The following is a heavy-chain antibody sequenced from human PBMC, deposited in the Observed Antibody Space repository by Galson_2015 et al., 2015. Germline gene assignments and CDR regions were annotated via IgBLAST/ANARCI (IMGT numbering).Heavy chain of an antibody. D-gene: IGHD3-3*01. CDR3: ARYLVMGYDFWSY. V-gene: IGHV3-30*11. CDR1: GFTFSSYA. CDR2: ISYDGSNK. Sequence: SLRLSCAASGFTFSSYAMHWVRQAPGKGLEWVSVISYDGSNKYYADSVKGRFTISRDNSKNTLYLQMNSLRAEDTAVYYCARYLVMGYDFWSYWGQGTLVTVSS. J-gene: IGHJ4*02.